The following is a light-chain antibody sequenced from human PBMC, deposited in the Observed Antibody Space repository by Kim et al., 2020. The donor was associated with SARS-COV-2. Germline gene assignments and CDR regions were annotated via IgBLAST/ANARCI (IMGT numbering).Light chain of an antibody. V-gene: IGLV2-23*02. CDR3: CSYAGSSTYVV. J-gene: IGLJ2*01. CDR1: RLYVGSYNL. Sequence: QSIPIPCTGTRLYVGSYNLVSWYQQHPGKAPKLMIYEVSKPPSGVSNRFSGSESGNTASLTISVLQAEDEADYYCCSYAGSSTYVVFGGGTQLTVL. CDR2: EVS.